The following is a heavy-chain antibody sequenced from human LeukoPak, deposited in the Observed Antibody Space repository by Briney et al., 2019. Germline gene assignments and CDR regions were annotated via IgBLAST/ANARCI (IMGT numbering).Heavy chain of an antibody. CDR1: GYTFTSYG. J-gene: IGHJ4*02. V-gene: IGHV1-2*02. D-gene: IGHD1-14*01. CDR2: INPNSGGT. Sequence: ASVKVSCKASGYTFTSYGISWVRQAPGLGLEWMGWINPNSGGTNYAQKFQGRVTMTRDTSISTAYMELSRLRSDDTAVYYCARAFTGWPDYWGQGTLVTVSS. CDR3: ARAFTGWPDY.